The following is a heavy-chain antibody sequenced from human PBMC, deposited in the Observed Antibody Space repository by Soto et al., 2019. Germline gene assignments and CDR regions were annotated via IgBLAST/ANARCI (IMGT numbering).Heavy chain of an antibody. CDR3: ARDPRIAVAGNLFDY. D-gene: IGHD6-19*01. CDR1: GGSISSYY. J-gene: IGHJ4*02. Sequence: QVQLQESGPGLVKPSETLSLTCTVSGGSISSYYWSWIRQPAGKGLEWIGRIYTSGSTNYNPSLKRRVTMSVDTSKNQFSLKLSSVTAADTAVYYCARDPRIAVAGNLFDYWGQGTLVTVSS. V-gene: IGHV4-4*07. CDR2: IYTSGST.